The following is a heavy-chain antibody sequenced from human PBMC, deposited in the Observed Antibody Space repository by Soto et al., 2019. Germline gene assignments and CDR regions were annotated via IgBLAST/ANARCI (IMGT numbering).Heavy chain of an antibody. Sequence: PGGSLRLSCVDSGFDFSDFRISWVRQAPGKGLEWISYISSSLGHTDYAESVKGRFTISRDNAKSSVFLEMSDLRSDDTAVYYCAANWNFGLNFWGQGTLVTVSS. CDR3: AANWNFGLNF. J-gene: IGHJ4*02. V-gene: IGHV3-11*03. CDR2: ISSSLGHT. CDR1: GFDFSDFR. D-gene: IGHD1-1*01.